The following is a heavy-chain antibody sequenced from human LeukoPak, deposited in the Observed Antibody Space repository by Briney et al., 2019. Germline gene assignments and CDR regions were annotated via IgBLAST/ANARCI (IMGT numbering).Heavy chain of an antibody. D-gene: IGHD2-15*01. V-gene: IGHV1-8*01. CDR2: MNPNSGNT. J-gene: IGHJ6*02. CDR3: ARGGYCSGGSCLYYYCYGMDV. CDR1: GYTFTSYD. Sequence: GASVKVSCKASGYTFTSYDINWVRQATGQGLEWMGWMNPNSGNTGYAQKFQGRVTMTRNTSISTAYMELSSLRSEDTAVYYCARGGYCSGGSCLYYYCYGMDVWAKGPRSPSP.